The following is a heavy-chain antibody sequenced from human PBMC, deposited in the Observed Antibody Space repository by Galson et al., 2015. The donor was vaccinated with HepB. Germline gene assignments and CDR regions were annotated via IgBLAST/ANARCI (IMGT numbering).Heavy chain of an antibody. CDR1: GYTFTSYG. Sequence: SVKVSCKASGYTFTSYGIGWVRQAPGQGLEWMGWISTYNGNTNYAQKFQGRVTMTTDTSTSTAYMDLRSLRSDDTAVYYCARSYGDYVGACGYWGQGTLVTVSS. CDR3: ARSYGDYVGACGY. CDR2: ISTYNGNT. J-gene: IGHJ4*02. D-gene: IGHD4-17*01. V-gene: IGHV1-18*01.